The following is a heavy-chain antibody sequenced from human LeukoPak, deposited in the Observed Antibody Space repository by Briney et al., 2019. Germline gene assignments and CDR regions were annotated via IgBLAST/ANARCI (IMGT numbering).Heavy chain of an antibody. D-gene: IGHD2-8*02. CDR2: ISHSGIT. J-gene: IGHJ4*02. CDR1: GYSMTPSSM. Sequence: SETLSLTCDVSGYSMTPSSMWGWIRQPPGKGLEWIGSISHSGITNYNPSLKSRVTMSVDTSKNQFSLKVNSVTAADTAIYYCARDTGGSSSDYWGQGTLVTVSS. CDR3: ARDTGGSSSDY. V-gene: IGHV4-38-2*01.